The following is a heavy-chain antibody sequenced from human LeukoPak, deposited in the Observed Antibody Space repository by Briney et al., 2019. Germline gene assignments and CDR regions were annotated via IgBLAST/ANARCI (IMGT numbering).Heavy chain of an antibody. D-gene: IGHD1-1*01. CDR3: PRRGVKTTRFDY. CDR1: GGPMSTFY. Sequence: PSETLSLTCTVSGGPMSTFYWSWIRQPPGKGLEGIGYLYNSGTTNYNPSLKSRVSISGDTSKNQFSLKLNSVTAPDTAVYYCPRRGVKTTRFDYWGQGILVTVSS. J-gene: IGHJ4*02. CDR2: LYNSGTT. V-gene: IGHV4-59*01.